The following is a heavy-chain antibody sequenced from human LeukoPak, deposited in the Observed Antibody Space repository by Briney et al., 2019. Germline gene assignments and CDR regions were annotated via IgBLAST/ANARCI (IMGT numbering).Heavy chain of an antibody. V-gene: IGHV4-39*01. D-gene: IGHD5-12*01. CDR1: GGSISSSSYY. CDR2: IYYSGST. J-gene: IGHJ4*02. Sequence: PSETLSLTCTVSGGSISSSSYYWGWIRQPPGKGLEWIGSIYYSGSTYYNPSLKSRVTISVDTSKNQSSLKLGSVTAADTAVYYCARSPNSGYDPFDYWGQGTLVTVSS. CDR3: ARSPNSGYDPFDY.